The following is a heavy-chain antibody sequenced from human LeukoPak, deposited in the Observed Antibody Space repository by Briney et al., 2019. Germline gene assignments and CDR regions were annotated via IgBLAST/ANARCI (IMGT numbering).Heavy chain of an antibody. CDR1: GGSISSYY. D-gene: IGHD6-6*01. CDR3: ARDKGSYSSSSAVWFDP. J-gene: IGHJ5*02. Sequence: SETLSLTCTVSGGSISSYYWSWIRQPPGKGLEWIGYIYYSGSTNYNPSLKSRVTISVDTSKNQFSLKLSSVTAADTAMYYCARDKGSYSSSSAVWFDPWGRGTLVTVSS. V-gene: IGHV4-59*01. CDR2: IYYSGST.